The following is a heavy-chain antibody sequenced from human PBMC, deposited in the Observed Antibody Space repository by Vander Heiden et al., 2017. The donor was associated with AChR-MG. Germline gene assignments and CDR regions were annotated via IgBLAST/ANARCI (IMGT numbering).Heavy chain of an antibody. D-gene: IGHD1-7*01. CDR3: AKVRGNWNWGGEVDY. Sequence: EVQLLESGGGLVQPGGSLRLSCAASGFTFSSYAMSWVRQGPGKGLGWVSAISGSGGSTYYADSVKGRFTISRDNSKNTLYLQMNSLRAEDTAVYYCAKVRGNWNWGGEVDYWGQGTLVTVSS. V-gene: IGHV3-23*01. J-gene: IGHJ4*02. CDR2: ISGSGGST. CDR1: GFTFSSYA.